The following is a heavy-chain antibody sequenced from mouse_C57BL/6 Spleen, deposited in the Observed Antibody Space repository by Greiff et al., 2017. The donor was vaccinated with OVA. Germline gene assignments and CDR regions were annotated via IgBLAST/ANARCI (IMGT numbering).Heavy chain of an antibody. Sequence: VQLKESGPELVKPGASVKISCKASGYSFTGYYMNWVKQSPEKSLEWIGEINPSTGGTTYNQKFKAKATLTVDKSSSTAYMQLKSLTSEDSAVYYCAREVGYYGYFDVWGTGTTVTVSS. J-gene: IGHJ1*03. CDR2: INPSTGGT. CDR1: GYSFTGYY. V-gene: IGHV1-42*01. CDR3: AREVGYYGYFDV. D-gene: IGHD1-1*02.